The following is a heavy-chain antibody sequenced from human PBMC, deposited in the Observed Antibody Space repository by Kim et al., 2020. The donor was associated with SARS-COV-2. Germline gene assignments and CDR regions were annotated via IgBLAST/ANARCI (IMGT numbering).Heavy chain of an antibody. CDR3: AKGVINSGFDY. D-gene: IGHD2-21*01. CDR2: ISWDGTRT. V-gene: IGHV3-23*01. J-gene: IGHJ4*02. Sequence: GGSLRLSCVASGFTFSTSPMGWVRQVPGKGLEWVSRISWDGTRTYYADSVKGRVTMSSDKSKNMLYLHMNSLRVEDTAVYYCAKGVINSGFDYWGQGTQV. CDR1: GFTFSTSP.